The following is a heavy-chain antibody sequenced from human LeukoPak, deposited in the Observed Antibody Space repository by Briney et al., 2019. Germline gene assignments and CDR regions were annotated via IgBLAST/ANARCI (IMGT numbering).Heavy chain of an antibody. CDR3: AKEAYSGSLGQNAFDI. V-gene: IGHV3-66*01. Sequence: XGSLRLSCAASGFTVSSNYMSWVRQAPGKGLEWVSVIYSGSSAYYTDSVKGRFTISRDNSKNTLYLQMNSLRAEDTAVYYCAKEAYSGSLGQNAFDIWGQGTMVTVSS. CDR2: IYSGSSA. CDR1: GFTVSSNY. J-gene: IGHJ3*02. D-gene: IGHD1-26*01.